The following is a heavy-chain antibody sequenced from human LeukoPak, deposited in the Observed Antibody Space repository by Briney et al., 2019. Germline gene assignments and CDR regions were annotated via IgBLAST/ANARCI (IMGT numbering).Heavy chain of an antibody. CDR1: GYTFTSYY. CDR3: ARDRRITMVRGVTSNNWFDP. Sequence: ASVKVSCKASGYTFTSYYMHWVRQAPGQGLEWMGIINPSGGSTSYAQKLQGRVTMTRDTSTSTVYMELSSLRSEDTAVYYCARDRRITMVRGVTSNNWFDPWGQGTLVTVSS. V-gene: IGHV1-46*01. J-gene: IGHJ5*02. CDR2: INPSGGST. D-gene: IGHD3-10*01.